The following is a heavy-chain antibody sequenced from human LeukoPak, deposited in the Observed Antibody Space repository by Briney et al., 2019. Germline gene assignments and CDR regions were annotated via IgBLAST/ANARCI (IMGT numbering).Heavy chain of an antibody. V-gene: IGHV3-73*01. D-gene: IGHD3-22*01. CDR3: TRYDSSGIPPVAFDI. Sequence: PGGSLRLSCEASGFTFSSYWMNWVRQASGKGLEWVGRIRSKANSYATAYAASVKGRFTISRDDSKNTAYLQMNSLKTEDTAVYYCTRYDSSGIPPVAFDIWGQGTMVTVSS. CDR2: IRSKANSYAT. CDR1: GFTFSSYW. J-gene: IGHJ3*02.